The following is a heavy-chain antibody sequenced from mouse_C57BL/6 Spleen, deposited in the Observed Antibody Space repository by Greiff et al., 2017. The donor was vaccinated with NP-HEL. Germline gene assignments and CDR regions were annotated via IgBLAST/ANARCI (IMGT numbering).Heavy chain of an antibody. CDR2: IDPSDSYT. D-gene: IGHD1-1*01. CDR1: GYTFTSYW. Sequence: QVQLQQPGAELVMPGASVKLSCKASGYTFTSYWMHWVKQRPGQGLEWIGEIDPSDSYTNYNHKFKGKSTLTVDKSSSTAYMQLSSLTSEDSAVYYCARNYNCAMDYWGQGTSVTVSS. CDR3: ARNYNCAMDY. V-gene: IGHV1-69*01. J-gene: IGHJ4*01.